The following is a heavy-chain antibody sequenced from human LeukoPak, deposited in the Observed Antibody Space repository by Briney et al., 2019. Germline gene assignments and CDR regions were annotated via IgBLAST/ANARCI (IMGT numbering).Heavy chain of an antibody. D-gene: IGHD3-9*01. Sequence: MPGGSLRLSCAASGFTFSSYSMNWVRQAPGKGLEWVSSISSSSSYIYYADSVKGRFTISRDNAKNSLYLQMNSLRAEDTAVYYCARNLYDILTGYYGYYYYGMDVWGQGTTVTVSS. CDR2: ISSSSSYI. V-gene: IGHV3-21*01. J-gene: IGHJ6*02. CDR3: ARNLYDILTGYYGYYYYGMDV. CDR1: GFTFSSYS.